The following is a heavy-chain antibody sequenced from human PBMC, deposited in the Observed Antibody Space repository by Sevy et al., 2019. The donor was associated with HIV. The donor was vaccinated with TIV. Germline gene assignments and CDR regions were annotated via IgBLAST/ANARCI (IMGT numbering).Heavy chain of an antibody. CDR2: IYSDGDT. V-gene: IGHV3-53*01. Sequence: GGSLRLSCAASGFTVSGNYMSWVRQAPGKGRGWVSVIYSDGDTDYEDSVKGRFTLSRDISKNTLYLQMNGLRAEDTAVYYCAGGAAAYAFNIWGQGTMVTVSS. J-gene: IGHJ3*02. CDR1: GFTVSGNY. CDR3: AGGAAAYAFNI. D-gene: IGHD6-25*01.